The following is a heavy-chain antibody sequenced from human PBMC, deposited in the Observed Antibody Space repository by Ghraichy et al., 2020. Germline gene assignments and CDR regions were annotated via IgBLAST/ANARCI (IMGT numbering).Heavy chain of an antibody. Sequence: SETLSLTCTVSGGSISSSSNYWGWIRQPPGKGLEWIGSIYYGGSTYYNPSLKSRITISVDTSKNQFSLSLSSVTAADTSVYYCSSQLEHAYFWGNYRDDAVDTGGEGNMVTVDS. J-gene: IGHJ3*02. CDR3: SSQLEHAYFWGNYRDDAVDT. D-gene: IGHD3-16*02. V-gene: IGHV4-39*01. CDR1: GGSISSSSNY. CDR2: IYYGGST.